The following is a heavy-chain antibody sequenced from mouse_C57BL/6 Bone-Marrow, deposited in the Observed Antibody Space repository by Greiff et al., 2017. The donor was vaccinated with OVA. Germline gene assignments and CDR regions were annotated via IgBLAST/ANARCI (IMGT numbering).Heavy chain of an antibody. CDR1: GYSITSGYY. CDR2: ISYDGSN. CDR3: GTTVVAPHWYFDV. V-gene: IGHV3-6*01. J-gene: IGHJ1*03. D-gene: IGHD1-1*01. Sequence: ESGPGLVKPSQSLSLTCSVTGYSITSGYYWNWIRQFPGNKLEWMGYISYDGSNNYNPSLKNRISITRDTSKNQFFLKLNSVTTEDTATYYCGTTVVAPHWYFDVWCTGTTVTVSS.